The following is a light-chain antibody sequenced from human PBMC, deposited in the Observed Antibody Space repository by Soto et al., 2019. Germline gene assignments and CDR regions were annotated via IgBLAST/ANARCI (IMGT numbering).Light chain of an antibody. CDR1: QSVLYSSDNKNY. V-gene: IGKV4-1*01. CDR2: WAS. J-gene: IGKJ3*01. CDR3: QQYYSVPFS. Sequence: DIVMTQSPDSLAVSLGERATINCKSSQSVLYSSDNKNYLAWYQQKPGQPPKLLVYWASTRESGVPDRFSGSGSGTDFTPTISSLQAEDVAVYYCQQYYSVPFSFGPGTKVDIK.